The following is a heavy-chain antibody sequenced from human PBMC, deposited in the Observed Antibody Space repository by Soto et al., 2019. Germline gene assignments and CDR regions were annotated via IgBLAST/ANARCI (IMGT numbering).Heavy chain of an antibody. CDR2: IIPIFGTA. CDR3: ARSGDCSGGSCYPYYYYYGMAV. Sequence: SVKVSWKASGGTFSSYAISWVRQAPGQGLEWMGGIIPIFGTANYAQKFQGRVTITADESTSTAYMELSSLRSEDTAVYYCARSGDCSGGSCYPYYYYYGMAVWGQGTTVIVSS. CDR1: GGTFSSYA. D-gene: IGHD2-15*01. J-gene: IGHJ6*02. V-gene: IGHV1-69*13.